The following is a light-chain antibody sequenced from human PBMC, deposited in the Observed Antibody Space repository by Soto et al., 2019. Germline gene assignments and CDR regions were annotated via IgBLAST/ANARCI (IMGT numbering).Light chain of an antibody. V-gene: IGKV1-39*01. Sequence: DMQKTQDPSYLRTSVGNTVTLTRRTSQSISSSLNWYQQKPGKAPKFLIYAASSLQSGVPSRFSGSGSETDFTLTVCSLQPEDCATYSCELSYSATWTLGDGTKVDIK. CDR2: AAS. J-gene: IGKJ1*01. CDR3: ELSYSATWT. CDR1: QSISSS.